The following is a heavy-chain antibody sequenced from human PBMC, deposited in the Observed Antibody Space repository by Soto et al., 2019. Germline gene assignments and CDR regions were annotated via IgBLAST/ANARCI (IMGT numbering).Heavy chain of an antibody. J-gene: IGHJ4*02. V-gene: IGHV3-15*01. CDR3: TTEDTIHRN. CDR1: GFTFSNAW. D-gene: IGHD5-18*01. CDR2: IKSKTDGGTT. Sequence: GGSLRLSCAASGFTFSNAWMSWVRQAPGKGLEWVGRIKSKTDGGTTDYAAPVKGRFTISRDDSKNMVFLQMNSLKIEDTAVYYCTTEDTIHRNWGQGTLVTVSS.